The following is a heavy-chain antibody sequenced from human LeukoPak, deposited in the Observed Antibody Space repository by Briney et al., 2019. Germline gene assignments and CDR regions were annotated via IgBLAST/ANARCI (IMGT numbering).Heavy chain of an antibody. D-gene: IGHD3-9*01. V-gene: IGHV3-23*01. CDR2: ISGSGGST. CDR1: GFTFSSYA. CDR3: AKDGRHYDILTGYYLGGRWFDP. J-gene: IGHJ5*02. Sequence: GGSLRLSCAASGFTFSSYAMSWVRQAPGKGLEWVSAISGSGGSTYYADSVKGRFTISRDNSKNTLYLQMNSLRAEDTAVYYCAKDGRHYDILTGYYLGGRWFDPWGQEPWSPSPQ.